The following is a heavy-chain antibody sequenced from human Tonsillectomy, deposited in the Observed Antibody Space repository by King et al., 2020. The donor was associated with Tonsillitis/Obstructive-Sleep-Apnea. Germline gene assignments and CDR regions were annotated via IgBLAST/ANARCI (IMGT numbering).Heavy chain of an antibody. J-gene: IGHJ4*02. CDR3: AKGEWAVTSGCLFDY. Sequence: EVQLVESGGVVVQPGESLRLSCAASGFTFDDYTMHWSVKLRGRVWSGSLSLISWDRSTTYYADSVKGRFTISRDNSKNSLYLQMNSLTTVDTALYYCAKGEWAVTSGCLFDYWGQGTLVTVSS. D-gene: IGHD4-17*01. CDR1: GFTFDDYT. V-gene: IGHV3-43*01. CDR2: ISWDRSTT.